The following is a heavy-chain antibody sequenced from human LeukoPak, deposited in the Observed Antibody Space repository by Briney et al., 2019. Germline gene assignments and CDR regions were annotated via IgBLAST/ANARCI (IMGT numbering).Heavy chain of an antibody. CDR1: GFTFSSYA. CDR3: AKPGIAAAVDAFDI. Sequence: PPGGSLRLSCAASGFTFSSYAMHWVRQAPGKGLEWVAVISYDGSNKYYADSVKGRFTISRDNSKNTLYLQMNSLRAEDTAVYYCAKPGIAAAVDAFDIWGQGTMVTVSS. CDR2: ISYDGSNK. J-gene: IGHJ3*02. V-gene: IGHV3-30*04. D-gene: IGHD6-13*01.